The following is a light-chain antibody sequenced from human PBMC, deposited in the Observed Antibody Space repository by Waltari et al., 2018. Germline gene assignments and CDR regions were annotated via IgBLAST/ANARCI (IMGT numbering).Light chain of an antibody. CDR2: AAS. CDR3: QQSYSTPPYS. J-gene: IGKJ2*03. CDR1: QSISSY. V-gene: IGKV1-39*01. Sequence: IQMTQSPSSLSASVGDRVTITCRASQSISSYLNWYHQKPGKAPQLLIYAASSLQSGVPSRFSGSGSGTDFTLNISSLQPEDFATYYCQQSYSTPPYSFGQGTKLEIK.